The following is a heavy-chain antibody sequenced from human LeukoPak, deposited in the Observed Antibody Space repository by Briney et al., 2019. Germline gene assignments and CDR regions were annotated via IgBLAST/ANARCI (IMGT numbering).Heavy chain of an antibody. J-gene: IGHJ6*02. CDR3: AKDRVPHVVSYYGMDV. Sequence: PGGSLRLSCAASGFTFSSYSMNWVRQAPGKGLEWVSSISSSSSYIYYADSVKGRFTISRDNAKNSLYLQMNSLRAEDTAVYYCAKDRVPHVVSYYGMDVWGQGTTVTVSS. D-gene: IGHD3-16*01. CDR2: ISSSSSYI. CDR1: GFTFSSYS. V-gene: IGHV3-21*01.